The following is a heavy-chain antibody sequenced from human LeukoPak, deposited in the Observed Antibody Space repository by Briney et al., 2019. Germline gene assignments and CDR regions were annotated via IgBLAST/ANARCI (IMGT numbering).Heavy chain of an antibody. CDR1: GGSISSSSNY. J-gene: IGHJ3*02. Sequence: PSETLSLTCSVSGGSISSSSNYWGWIRQPPGKGLEWIGSIYYSGSTYYNPSLKSRVTISVDTSKNQFSLKLNSVTAADTTVYYCARHRETIYDAFDIWGLGTMVTVSS. CDR2: IYYSGST. V-gene: IGHV4-39*01. D-gene: IGHD4/OR15-4a*01. CDR3: ARHRETIYDAFDI.